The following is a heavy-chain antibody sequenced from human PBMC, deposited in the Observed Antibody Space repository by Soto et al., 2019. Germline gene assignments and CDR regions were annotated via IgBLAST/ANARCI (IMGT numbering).Heavy chain of an antibody. CDR1: GTSVSGANW. CDR2: IHSSGNT. D-gene: IGHD3-22*01. V-gene: IGHV4-4*02. CDR3: ARTGPYSSGNN. Sequence: QVQLQESGPGLVDPLGTLSLTCAVSGTSVSGANWWGWVRQPPGKGLEWIGEIHSSGNTDYNPSLKSRVTISRDMSKNEFSLKLTSVTAADTAVYYCARTGPYSSGNNWGQGTQVTVSS. J-gene: IGHJ4*02.